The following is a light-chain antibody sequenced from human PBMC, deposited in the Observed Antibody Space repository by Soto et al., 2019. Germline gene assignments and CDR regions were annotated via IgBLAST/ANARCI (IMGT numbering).Light chain of an antibody. CDR2: RAS. CDR3: QQYSTYPLT. J-gene: IGKJ4*01. Sequence: DIQMTQSTPTRSASVGSRVTMTCRASQSISNSLAWYQQKPGTAPKLLIYRASALQSGVPSRFSGSGSGTEFTLTIDSLQPDDFATFYCQQYSTYPLTFGGGTKVDNK. CDR1: QSISNS. V-gene: IGKV1-5*03.